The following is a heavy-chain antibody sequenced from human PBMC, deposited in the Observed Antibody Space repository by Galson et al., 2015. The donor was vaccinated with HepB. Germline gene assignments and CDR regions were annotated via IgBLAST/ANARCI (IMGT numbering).Heavy chain of an antibody. Sequence: SLRLSCAASGFTFSSYGMHWVRQAPGKGLEWVAVIWYDGSNKYYADSVKGRFTISRDNSKNTLYLQMNSLRAEDTAVYYCARGRRWLPHSSAYYGMDVWGQGTTVTVSS. D-gene: IGHD5-24*01. CDR1: GFTFSSYG. CDR3: ARGRRWLPHSSAYYGMDV. V-gene: IGHV3-33*01. J-gene: IGHJ6*02. CDR2: IWYDGSNK.